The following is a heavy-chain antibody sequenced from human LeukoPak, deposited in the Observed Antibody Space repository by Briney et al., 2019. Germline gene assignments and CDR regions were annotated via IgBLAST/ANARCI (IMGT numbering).Heavy chain of an antibody. D-gene: IGHD5-18*01. V-gene: IGHV3-7*01. Sequence: PGGSLRLSCAASGFTFSSYWMSWVRQAPGKGLEWVANIKQDGSEKYYVDSVKGRFTISRDKAKNSLYLQMNSLRAEDTAVYYCAKDQVRGYSYGIKDYWGQGPLVTVSS. CDR2: IKQDGSEK. CDR1: GFTFSSYW. CDR3: AKDQVRGYSYGIKDY. J-gene: IGHJ4*02.